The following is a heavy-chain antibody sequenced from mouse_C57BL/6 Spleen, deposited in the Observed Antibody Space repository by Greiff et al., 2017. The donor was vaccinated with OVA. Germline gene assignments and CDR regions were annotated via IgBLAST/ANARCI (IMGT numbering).Heavy chain of an antibody. Sequence: VKLQQPGTELVKPGASVKLSCKASGYTFTSYWMHWVKQRPGQGLEWIGNINPSNGGTNYNEKFKSKATLTVAKSSSTAYMQLSSLTSEDSAVYYCARAEATVVAGGYYFDYWGQGTTLTVSS. CDR2: INPSNGGT. D-gene: IGHD1-1*01. J-gene: IGHJ2*01. CDR3: ARAEATVVAGGYYFDY. CDR1: GYTFTSYW. V-gene: IGHV1-53*01.